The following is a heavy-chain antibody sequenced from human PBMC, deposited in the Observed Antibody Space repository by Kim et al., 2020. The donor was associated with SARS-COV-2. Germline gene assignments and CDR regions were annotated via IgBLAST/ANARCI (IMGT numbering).Heavy chain of an antibody. CDR1: GGSISSYY. V-gene: IGHV4-59*13. CDR3: ARGYRRDYFDY. Sequence: SETLSLTCTVSGGSISSYYWSWIRQPPGKGLEWIGYIYYSGSTNYNPSLKSRVTISVDTSKNQFSLKLSSVTAADTAVYYCARGYRRDYFDYWGQGTLVTVSS. CDR2: IYYSGST. D-gene: IGHD3-16*02. J-gene: IGHJ4*02.